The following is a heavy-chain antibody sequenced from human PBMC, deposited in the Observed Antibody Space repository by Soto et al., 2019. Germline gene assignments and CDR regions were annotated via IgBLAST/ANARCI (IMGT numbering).Heavy chain of an antibody. D-gene: IGHD2-2*01. V-gene: IGHV1-2*02. CDR2: INPNSGGT. Sequence: QVQLVQSGAEVKKPGASVKVSCKASGYTFTGYYMHWVRQAPGQGLEWMGWINPNSGGTNYAQKFQGRVTMTRDTSISTAYMELSRLRSDDTAVYYCARDDCCSSTSCLRHYYYGMDVWGQGTTVTVSS. J-gene: IGHJ6*02. CDR3: ARDDCCSSTSCLRHYYYGMDV. CDR1: GYTFTGYY.